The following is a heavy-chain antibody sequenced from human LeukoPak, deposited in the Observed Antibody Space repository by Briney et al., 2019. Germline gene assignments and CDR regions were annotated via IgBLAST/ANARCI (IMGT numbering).Heavy chain of an antibody. Sequence: SETLSLTCTVSGGSISSSSYYWGWIRQPPGKGLEWIGNIYYSGSAFYNPSLKSRVTISVDTSKNQFSLKLTSVTAADTAVYYCARRSSWGLWNDSWGQGTLVTVSS. CDR1: GGSISSSSYY. CDR3: ARRSSWGLWNDS. J-gene: IGHJ4*02. V-gene: IGHV4-39*07. CDR2: IYYSGSA. D-gene: IGHD4/OR15-4a*01.